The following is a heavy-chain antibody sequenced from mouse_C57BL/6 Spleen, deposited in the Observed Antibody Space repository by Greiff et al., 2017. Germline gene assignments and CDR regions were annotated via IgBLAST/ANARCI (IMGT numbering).Heavy chain of an antibody. CDR2: IYPSDSET. J-gene: IGHJ2*01. CDR1: GYTFTSYW. CDR3: ARRFITTVADY. Sequence: QVQLQQPGAELVRPGSSVKLSCKASGYTFTSYWMDWVKQRPGQGLEWIGNIYPSDSETHYNQKFKDKATLTVDKSSSTAYMQLSSLTSEDSAVYDCARRFITTVADYWGQGTTLTVSS. V-gene: IGHV1-61*01. D-gene: IGHD1-1*01.